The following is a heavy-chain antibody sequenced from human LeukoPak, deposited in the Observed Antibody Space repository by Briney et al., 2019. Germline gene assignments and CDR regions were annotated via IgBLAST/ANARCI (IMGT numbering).Heavy chain of an antibody. J-gene: IGHJ5*02. CDR1: GGSFRGYY. D-gene: IGHD3-10*01. CDR2: INHSGST. V-gene: IGHV4-34*01. CDR3: ARAANMVRGVTAWFDP. Sequence: SETLSLTCAVYGGSFRGYYWSWIRQPPGKGLEWIGEINHSGSTNYNPSLKSRVTISVDTSKNQFSLKLSSVTAADTAVYYCARAANMVRGVTAWFDPWGQGTLVTVSS.